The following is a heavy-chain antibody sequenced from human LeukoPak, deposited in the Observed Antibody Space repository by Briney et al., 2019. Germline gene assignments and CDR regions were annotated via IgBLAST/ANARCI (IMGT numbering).Heavy chain of an antibody. V-gene: IGHV3-21*04. CDR1: GFTFSTYS. CDR3: ARSWGLRPDY. Sequence: PGGSLRLSCAVSGFTFSTYSMNWVRQAPGKGLEWVSSISSTSTYIYHADSVKGRFTISRDNAKNSLYLQMNSLRAEDTAVYYCARSWGLRPDYWGQGTLVTVSS. J-gene: IGHJ4*02. CDR2: ISSTSTYI. D-gene: IGHD4-17*01.